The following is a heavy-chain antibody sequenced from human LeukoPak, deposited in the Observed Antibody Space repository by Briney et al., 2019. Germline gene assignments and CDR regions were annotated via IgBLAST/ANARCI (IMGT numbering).Heavy chain of an antibody. Sequence: GGSLRLSCAASGFTFSDSWMSWVRQAPGKGLEWVANVNPDGSAKDYVDSVKGRFTISRDNAKNSLYLQMNSLRAEDTALYYCAKASHICGGGSCYAFFDYWGQGTLVTVSS. CDR2: VNPDGSAK. V-gene: IGHV3-7*03. CDR3: AKASHICGGGSCYAFFDY. D-gene: IGHD2-15*01. J-gene: IGHJ4*02. CDR1: GFTFSDSW.